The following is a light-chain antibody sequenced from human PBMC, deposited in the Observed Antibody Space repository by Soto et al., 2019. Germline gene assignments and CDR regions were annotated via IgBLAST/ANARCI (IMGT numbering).Light chain of an antibody. CDR3: MQSIQLPLT. J-gene: IGKJ4*01. Sequence: IAMTQTPLSLSVTPGQPASSSCKSSQSLLHSDGKTYLNWYLQKPGQPPQLMIYEVSNRVSGVQERFSGSGSGTDFPLKISRVAAEDVGVYYCMQSIQLPLTFGGGTKVEIK. V-gene: IGKV2D-29*01. CDR2: EVS. CDR1: QSLLHSDGKTY.